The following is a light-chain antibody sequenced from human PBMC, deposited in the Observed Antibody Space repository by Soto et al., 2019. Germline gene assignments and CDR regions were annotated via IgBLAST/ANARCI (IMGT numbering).Light chain of an antibody. J-gene: IGKJ1*01. Sequence: EIVLTQSPGTLSLSPGERATLSCRASQRVSSNYLAWYQQRPGQAPRLLIHGASSRATGIADRFSGSGSGTDFTLIISRLEPEDFAVYFCQQYGSAPRTFGQGTKVEIK. CDR2: GAS. CDR1: QRVSSNY. CDR3: QQYGSAPRT. V-gene: IGKV3-20*01.